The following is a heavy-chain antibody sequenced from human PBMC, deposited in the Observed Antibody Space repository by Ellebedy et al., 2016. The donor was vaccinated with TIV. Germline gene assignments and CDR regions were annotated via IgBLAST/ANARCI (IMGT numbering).Heavy chain of an antibody. CDR3: VRVMWPVPGPVDPFDY. CDR2: ITGGGDTT. D-gene: IGHD6-19*01. CDR1: GFTFSSHG. J-gene: IGHJ4*02. V-gene: IGHV3-23*01. Sequence: GESLKISCAASGFTFSSHGMAWVRQAPGKGLEWLSGITGGGDTTYYADSVKGRFTISRDNSKNTLFLQLSSLRAEDTAVFYCVRVMWPVPGPVDPFDYWGQGTPVTVPS.